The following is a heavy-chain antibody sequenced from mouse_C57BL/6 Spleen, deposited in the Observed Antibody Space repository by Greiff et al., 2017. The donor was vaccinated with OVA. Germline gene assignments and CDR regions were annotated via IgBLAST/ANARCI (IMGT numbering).Heavy chain of an antibody. D-gene: IGHD2-5*01. J-gene: IGHJ2*01. CDR2: INPSSGYT. Sequence: QVQLQQSGAELAKPGASVKLSCKASGYTFTSYWMHWVKQRPGQGLEWIGYINPSSGYTKYNQKFKDKATLTADKSSSTAYMQLSSLTYEDSAVYCCARACCSNDDDIDYWGQGTTLTVSS. V-gene: IGHV1-7*01. CDR3: ARACCSNDDDIDY. CDR1: GYTFTSYW.